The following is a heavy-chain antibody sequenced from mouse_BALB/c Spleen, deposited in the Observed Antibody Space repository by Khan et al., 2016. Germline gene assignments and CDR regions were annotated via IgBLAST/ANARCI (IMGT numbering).Heavy chain of an antibody. D-gene: IGHD2-2*01. Sequence: VQLQQPGAELVRPGSSVKISCKASGYAFSIYWMNWVKQRPGQGLEWIGQIYPGDGDTDYNGKFKDKATLTADKSSSTAYMQLSSLTSEDSAVYFWARSGYGYDYWGQGTTLTVSS. CDR1: GYAFSIYW. J-gene: IGHJ2*01. CDR2: IYPGDGDT. CDR3: ARSGYGYDY. V-gene: IGHV1-80*01.